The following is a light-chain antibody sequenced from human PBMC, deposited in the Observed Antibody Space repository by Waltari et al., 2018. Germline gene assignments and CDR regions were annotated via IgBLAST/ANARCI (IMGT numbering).Light chain of an antibody. J-gene: IGLJ2*01. V-gene: IGLV2-23*01. Sequence: QSPLTQPAAVSGSPGQSITISCTGSGSAVGSYFLVSWYQQNPGKAPRLLLYAASRRPSGVSTLFSGSKSGNTASLTISGLQAEDEADYYCCSYAGTNTLLFGGGTKVTVL. CDR3: CSYAGTNTLL. CDR1: GSAVGSYFL. CDR2: AAS.